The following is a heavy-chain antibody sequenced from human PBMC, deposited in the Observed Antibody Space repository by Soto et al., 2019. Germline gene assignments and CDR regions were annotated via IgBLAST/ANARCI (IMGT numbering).Heavy chain of an antibody. J-gene: IGHJ2*01. CDR2: MNPNSGNT. CDR3: ARIRLEEFSFGYGSFDL. D-gene: IGHD3-16*02. V-gene: IGHV1-8*01. Sequence: QVQLVQSGAEVKKPGASVKVSCKASGYTFTSYDINWVPQATGQGLEWMGWMNPNSGNTGYAQKVQGGSTMTTNTSISTAYRELTRLRSADTTVCYSARIRLEEFSFGYGSFDLWGGDTMDMVSS. CDR1: GYTFTSYD.